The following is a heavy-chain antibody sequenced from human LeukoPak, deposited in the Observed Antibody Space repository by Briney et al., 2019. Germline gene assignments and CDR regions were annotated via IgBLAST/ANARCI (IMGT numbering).Heavy chain of an antibody. Sequence: GASVKVSCKASGYTFTSYGISWVRQAPGQGLEWMGWISAYNGNTNYALKLQGRVTMTTDTSTSTAYMELRSLRSDDTAVYYCARGSRDDYVWGSYRYTDFRGPPYDYWGQGTLVTVSS. CDR1: GYTFTSYG. CDR3: ARGSRDDYVWGSYRYTDFRGPPYDY. D-gene: IGHD3-16*02. V-gene: IGHV1-18*01. J-gene: IGHJ4*02. CDR2: ISAYNGNT.